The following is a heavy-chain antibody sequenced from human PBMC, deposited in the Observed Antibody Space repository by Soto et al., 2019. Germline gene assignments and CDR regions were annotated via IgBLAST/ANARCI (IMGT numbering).Heavy chain of an antibody. V-gene: IGHV4-59*08. CDR1: GGSISSYY. Sequence: QVQLQESGPGLVKPSETLSLTCTVSGGSISSYYWSWIRQPPGKGLEWLGYISYSGSTNYNPSLKSRVTISVDTSKNQFSLKLSSVTAADTAVYYCARRWGDAFDIWGQGTMVTVSS. CDR3: ARRWGDAFDI. CDR2: ISYSGST. J-gene: IGHJ3*02. D-gene: IGHD3-16*01.